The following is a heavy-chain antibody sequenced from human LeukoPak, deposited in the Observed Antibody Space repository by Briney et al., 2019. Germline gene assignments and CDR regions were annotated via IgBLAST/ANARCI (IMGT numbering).Heavy chain of an antibody. V-gene: IGHV3-33*01. CDR1: GFSISAFG. CDR3: TRDSTSRQFDY. Sequence: GGSLRLSCVASGFSISAFGMHWVRQAPGKGLEWMAVIWADEITKYYADSMKGRFTISRDNSKNTLFLQVNSLRAEDTAVYYYTRDSTSRQFDYWGQGTLVTVSS. CDR2: IWADEITK. J-gene: IGHJ4*02. D-gene: IGHD6-6*01.